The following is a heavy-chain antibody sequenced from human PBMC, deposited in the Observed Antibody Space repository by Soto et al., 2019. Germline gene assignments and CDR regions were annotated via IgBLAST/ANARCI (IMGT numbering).Heavy chain of an antibody. D-gene: IGHD3-10*01. J-gene: IGHJ5*02. CDR2: ISVSGIKK. CDR3: AKNEGVELVPLANADGFDP. CDR1: GFIFRSCG. Sequence: GGSLRLSCAASGFIFRSCGMRWVRQSPGKGLEWVSFISVSGIKKYYADSVKGRFTISRDNSKSTVYLELNNLSAEDTAVTHWAKNEGVELVPLANADGFDPWGHGYVVAVSS. V-gene: IGHV3-23*01.